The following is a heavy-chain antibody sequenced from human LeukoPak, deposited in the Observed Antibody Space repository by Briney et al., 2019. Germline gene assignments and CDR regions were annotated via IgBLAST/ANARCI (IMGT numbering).Heavy chain of an antibody. CDR1: GGSISSYY. CDR3: AREGSSDCGGDCSNWFDP. D-gene: IGHD2-21*02. J-gene: IGHJ5*02. V-gene: IGHV4-59*01. Sequence: SETLSLTCTVSGGSISSYYWSWIRQPPGKGLEWIGYIYYSGSTNHNPSLKSRVTISVDTSKNQFSLKLSSVTAADTAVYYCAREGSSDCGGDCSNWFDPWGQGTLVTVSS. CDR2: IYYSGST.